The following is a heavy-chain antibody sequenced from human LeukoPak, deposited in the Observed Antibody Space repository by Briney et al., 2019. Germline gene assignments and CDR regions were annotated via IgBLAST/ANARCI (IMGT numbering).Heavy chain of an antibody. Sequence: ASVKVSCKASGYTFTAYYMHWVRQAPGQGLEWMGWIDPNSGVTDSAQKFQGRVTVTMDTSINTVYMELSRLTSDDTAVYYCARGRASLTAWFVPWGQGTLVTVSS. CDR3: ARGRASLTAWFVP. CDR2: IDPNSGVT. D-gene: IGHD1-20*01. J-gene: IGHJ5*02. V-gene: IGHV1-2*02. CDR1: GYTFTAYY.